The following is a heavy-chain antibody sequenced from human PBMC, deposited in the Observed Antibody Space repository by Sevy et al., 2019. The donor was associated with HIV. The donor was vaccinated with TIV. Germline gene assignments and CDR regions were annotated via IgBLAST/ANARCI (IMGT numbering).Heavy chain of an antibody. Sequence: GGSLRLSCAVSGFTFSLYTMNWVRQAPGKGLEWASSISSTGNYKNYTDSVKGRFTISRDNAKNSLSLQMDNLRAEDSALYYCAREPTVFGAVIDDYFYFMDVWGKGTMVTVSS. CDR2: ISSTGNYK. V-gene: IGHV3-21*01. D-gene: IGHD3-3*01. CDR1: GFTFSLYT. J-gene: IGHJ6*03. CDR3: AREPTVFGAVIDDYFYFMDV.